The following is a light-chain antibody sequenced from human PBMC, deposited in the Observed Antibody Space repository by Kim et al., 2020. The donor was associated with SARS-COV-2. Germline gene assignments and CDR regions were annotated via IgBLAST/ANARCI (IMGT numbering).Light chain of an antibody. CDR2: GKN. CDR3: HSRDISGDHLL. V-gene: IGLV3-19*01. J-gene: IGLJ2*01. Sequence: LGQTVMITCQGDKLRRYYASWYQQSPGQAPVFVIYGKNSRPSGIPDRFAGSTSGNTASLTITGAQASDEADYYCHSRDISGDHLLCGGGTQLTDL. CDR1: KLRRYY.